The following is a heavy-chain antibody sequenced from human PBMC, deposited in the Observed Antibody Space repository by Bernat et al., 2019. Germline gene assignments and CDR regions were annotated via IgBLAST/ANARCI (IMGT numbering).Heavy chain of an antibody. J-gene: IGHJ6*03. CDR2: VSPYNGNT. CDR3: ARTGGPGIAAPGLYNYFYYMDV. V-gene: IGHV1-18*01. D-gene: IGHD6-13*01. Sequence: QVQLVQSGAEVKKPGASVKVSCKASGYTFTSYGFSWVRQAPGQGLEWMGWVSPYNGNTNYAQKVQGRVTMTTDTPTNTAYMELRSLRSDDTAVYYCARTGGPGIAAPGLYNYFYYMDVWGKGTTVTVSS. CDR1: GYTFTSYG.